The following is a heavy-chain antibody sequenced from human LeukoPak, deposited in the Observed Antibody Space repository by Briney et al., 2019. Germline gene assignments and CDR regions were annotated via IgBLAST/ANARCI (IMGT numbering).Heavy chain of an antibody. V-gene: IGHV4-34*01. CDR1: GESFSGYY. CDR3: AGISGSASVEY. D-gene: IGHD1-26*01. J-gene: IGHJ4*02. CDR2: INHSGST. Sequence: PSQTMSLTCAVYGESFSGYYWSWIRPPPRKVLEWIGEINHSGSTNYNPSPKSRVTISVDKSKNQFSRNLSSVTSADTAVYYWAGISGSASVEYWGEGT.